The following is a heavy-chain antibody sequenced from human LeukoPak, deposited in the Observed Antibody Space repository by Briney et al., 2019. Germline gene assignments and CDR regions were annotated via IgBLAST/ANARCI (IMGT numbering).Heavy chain of an antibody. Sequence: ASVKVSCKVSGYTLTELSMHWVRQAPGKGLEWMGGFDLEDGETIYAQKFQGRVTMTEDTSTDTAYMKLSSLRSEDTAVYYWATAQLWLRDTDWFVPWGQGTLVTVSS. J-gene: IGHJ5*02. CDR3: ATAQLWLRDTDWFVP. CDR1: GYTLTELS. V-gene: IGHV1-24*01. D-gene: IGHD5-18*01. CDR2: FDLEDGET.